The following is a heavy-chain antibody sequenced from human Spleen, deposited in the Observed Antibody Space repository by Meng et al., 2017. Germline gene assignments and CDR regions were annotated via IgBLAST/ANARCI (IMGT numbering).Heavy chain of an antibody. CDR2: ISAGGDLT. CDR3: ASSAAAPGND. J-gene: IGHJ4*02. V-gene: IGHV3-23*01. D-gene: IGHD6-13*01. Sequence: GESLKISCAASGFTFNTYAMSWVRQAPGKGLEWVSTISAGGDLTYYADSVKGRFTISRDNAKNSLFLQMSSLRAEDTAMYYCASSAAAPGNDWGQGTLVTVSS. CDR1: GFTFNTYA.